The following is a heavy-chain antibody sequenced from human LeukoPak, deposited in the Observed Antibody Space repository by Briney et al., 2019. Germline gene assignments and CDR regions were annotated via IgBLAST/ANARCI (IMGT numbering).Heavy chain of an antibody. D-gene: IGHD1-26*01. Sequence: GGSLRLSCTASEFTFSTYDIRWVRQAPGKGLEWVAFIQSAGSSKYYADSVKGRFTIFRDNSKNTVYLQMSSLRVEDTAIYYCTKDAIGSLDYWGQGTLVIVSS. CDR2: IQSAGSSK. CDR1: EFTFSTYD. J-gene: IGHJ4*02. CDR3: TKDAIGSLDY. V-gene: IGHV3-30*02.